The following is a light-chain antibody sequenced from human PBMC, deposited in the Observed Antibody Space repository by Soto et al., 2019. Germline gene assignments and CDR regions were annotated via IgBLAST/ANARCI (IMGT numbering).Light chain of an antibody. J-gene: IGKJ1*01. V-gene: IGKV3-20*01. CDR2: GAS. Sequence: EIVLTQSPGTLSLSPGERATLSCRASQSVTSNYLAWYQQKPGQAPRLLIYGASSRATGIPDRFSGSASGTDFTLTISRMEPEDFVVYYCHQYGSSPATFGQGTKVDIK. CDR1: QSVTSNY. CDR3: HQYGSSPAT.